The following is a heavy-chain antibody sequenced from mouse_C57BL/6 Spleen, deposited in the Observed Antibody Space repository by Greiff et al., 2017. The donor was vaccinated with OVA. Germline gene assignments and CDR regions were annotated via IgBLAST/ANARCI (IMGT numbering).Heavy chain of an antibody. CDR1: GYTFTDYY. J-gene: IGHJ3*01. V-gene: IGHV1-26*01. CDR3: AREGYLVLRSAWFAY. CDR2: INPNNGGT. Sequence: EVQLQQSGPELVKPGASVKISCKASGYTFTDYYMNWVKQSHGKSLEWIGDINPNNGGTSYNQKFKGKATLTVDKSSSTAYMELRSLTSEDSAVYYCAREGYLVLRSAWFAYWGQGTLVTVSA. D-gene: IGHD1-1*01.